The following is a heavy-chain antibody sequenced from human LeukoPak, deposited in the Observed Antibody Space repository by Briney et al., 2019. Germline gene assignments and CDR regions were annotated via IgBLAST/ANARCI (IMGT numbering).Heavy chain of an antibody. D-gene: IGHD6-19*01. V-gene: IGHV3-48*03. CDR1: GFTFSSYE. CDR2: ISSSSNTM. J-gene: IGHJ4*02. Sequence: PGGSLRLSCAASGFTFSSYEMNWVRHAPGKGLEGVSYISSSSNTMYYADSVKGRFTISRDNAKNSLYLQMNSLRAEDTAVYYCARGYSSGWYFGYWGQGILVTVSS. CDR3: ARGYSSGWYFGY.